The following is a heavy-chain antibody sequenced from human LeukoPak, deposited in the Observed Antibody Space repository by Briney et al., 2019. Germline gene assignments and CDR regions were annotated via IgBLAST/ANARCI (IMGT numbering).Heavy chain of an antibody. CDR3: ARVKVIIFGVVTPFDY. CDR1: GYTFTGYY. V-gene: IGHV1-2*02. Sequence: ASVKVSRKASGYTFTGYYMHWVRQAPGQGLEWMGWINPNSGGTNYAQKFQGRVTMTRDTSISTAYMELSRLRSDDTAVYYCARVKVIIFGVVTPFDYWGQGTLVTVSS. D-gene: IGHD3-3*01. CDR2: INPNSGGT. J-gene: IGHJ4*02.